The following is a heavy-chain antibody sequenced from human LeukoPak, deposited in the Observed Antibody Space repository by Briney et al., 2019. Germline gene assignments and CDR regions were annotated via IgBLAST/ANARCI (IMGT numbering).Heavy chain of an antibody. V-gene: IGHV4-59*01. Sequence: SVTLSLTCTVSGGSISSYYWSWIRQPPGKGLEWIGYIYYSGSTNYNPSLKSRVTISVDTSKNQFSLKLSSVTAADTALYYCAKDPLSGSGSYPYRYFDYWGQGTLVTVSS. CDR1: GGSISSYY. D-gene: IGHD3-10*01. CDR2: IYYSGST. J-gene: IGHJ4*02. CDR3: AKDPLSGSGSYPYRYFDY.